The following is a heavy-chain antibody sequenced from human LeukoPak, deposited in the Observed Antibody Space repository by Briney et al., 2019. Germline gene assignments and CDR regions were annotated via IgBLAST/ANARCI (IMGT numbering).Heavy chain of an antibody. CDR3: ARYGFSSSWQGGWHAFDI. V-gene: IGHV1-46*01. Sequence: ASVKVSCKASGYTLTSYYMHWVRQPPGQGLEWMGIINPSVGDTIYAQKFQGRVTMTSDMSTSTVYMELSSLRSDDTAVYYCARYGFSSSWQGGWHAFDIWGQGTMVTVSS. J-gene: IGHJ3*02. D-gene: IGHD6-13*01. CDR2: INPSVGDT. CDR1: GYTLTSYY.